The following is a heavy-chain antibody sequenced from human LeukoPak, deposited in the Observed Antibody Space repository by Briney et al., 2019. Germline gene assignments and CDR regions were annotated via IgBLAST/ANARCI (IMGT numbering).Heavy chain of an antibody. Sequence: ASVKVSCKASGYTFTGYYMHWVRQAPGQGLEWMGWINPNGGGTNYAQKFQGRVTMTRDTSISTAYMELSRLRSDDTAVYYCARDPYGSSWQYYYYYYGMDVWGQGTTVTVSS. CDR2: INPNGGGT. CDR1: GYTFTGYY. J-gene: IGHJ6*02. V-gene: IGHV1-2*02. CDR3: ARDPYGSSWQYYYYYYGMDV. D-gene: IGHD3-10*01.